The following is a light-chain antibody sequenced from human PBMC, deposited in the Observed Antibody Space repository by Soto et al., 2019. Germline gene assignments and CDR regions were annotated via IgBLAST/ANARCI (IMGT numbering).Light chain of an antibody. CDR2: EVS. V-gene: IGLV2-8*01. J-gene: IGLJ1*01. CDR3: SSYAGSNNYV. CDR1: SSDVGGYNY. Sequence: QSVLTQPPSASGSPGQSVTISCTGTSSDVGGYNYVSWYQQYPGKAPKVMIYEVSVRPSGVPDRFSGSKSGNTASLTVSGLQAEDEADYYCSSYAGSNNYVFGPGTKLTV.